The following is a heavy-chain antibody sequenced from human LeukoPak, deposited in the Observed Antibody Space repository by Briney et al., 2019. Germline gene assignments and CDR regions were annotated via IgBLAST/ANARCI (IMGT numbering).Heavy chain of an antibody. CDR3: ATKQGDY. J-gene: IGHJ4*02. Sequence: GGSLRLSCAASGFTYYNYWMSWVRQAPGKGLEWVANINKDGSEKYYVDSVEGRFTISRDNAKKSLDPQMNSLRVEDTAFYYCATKQGDYWGQGTLVAVSS. CDR2: INKDGSEK. CDR1: GFTYYNYW. V-gene: IGHV3-7*01.